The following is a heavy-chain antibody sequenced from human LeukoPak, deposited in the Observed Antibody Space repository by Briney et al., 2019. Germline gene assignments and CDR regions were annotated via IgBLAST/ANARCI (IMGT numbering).Heavy chain of an antibody. CDR1: GGSISNTNW. V-gene: IGHV4-4*02. CDR3: SRENGAFSPFGY. J-gene: IGHJ4*02. D-gene: IGHD2-8*01. CDR2: ISLTGLT. Sequence: SETLSLTCGVSGGSISNTNWWSWVRQPPGQGLEWIGEISLTGLTHYNPSLESRVTVSLDKSKNQLSLYMTSVTAADTAVYYCSRENGAFSPFGYWGQGTLVTVSS.